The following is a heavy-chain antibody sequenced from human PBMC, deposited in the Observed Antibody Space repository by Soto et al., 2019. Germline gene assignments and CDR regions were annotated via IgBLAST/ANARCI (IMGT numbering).Heavy chain of an antibody. V-gene: IGHV3-66*01. Sequence: EVQLVESGGNLVQPGGSLRISCAASGFTVSTEYMSWVRQAPGKGLEWVSIIHGGGGTFYADSVKGRFTISRDKSKNTVYLKMNNLRVEDTAVYYCARDPTDYPVKWFDPWGQGTLVTVSS. CDR2: IHGGGGT. CDR3: ARDPTDYPVKWFDP. CDR1: GFTVSTEY. D-gene: IGHD4-17*01. J-gene: IGHJ5*02.